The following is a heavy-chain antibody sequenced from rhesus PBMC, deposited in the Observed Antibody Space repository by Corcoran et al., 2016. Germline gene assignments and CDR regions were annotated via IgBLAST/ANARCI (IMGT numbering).Heavy chain of an antibody. D-gene: IGHD1-20*01. J-gene: IGHJ4*01. CDR2: INPNNGNT. CDR3: TRLSWNNGFDY. Sequence: QVQLVQSGAEVKKPGASVKLSCKASGYTFTSYYLHWVRTAPGQVLEWMGCINPNNGNTGYTQKFQGRDTMTRDTSASTAYMELSSLRSEDTAVYYCTRLSWNNGFDYWGQGVLVTVSS. CDR1: GYTFTSYY. V-gene: IGHV1S9*01.